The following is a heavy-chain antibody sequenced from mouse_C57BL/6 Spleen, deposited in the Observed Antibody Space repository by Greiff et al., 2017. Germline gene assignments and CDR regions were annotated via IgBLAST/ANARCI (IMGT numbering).Heavy chain of an antibody. CDR2: IGNLAYSV. V-gene: IGHV5-15*01. D-gene: IGHD1-1*01. CDR1: GFTFSDYG. CDR3: ARLSSYGYFDV. J-gene: IGHJ1*03. Sequence: DVMLVESGGGLVQPGGSLKLSCAASGFTFSDYGMAWVRQAPRKGPEWVAFIGNLAYSVYYADTVTGRFTISRENAKNTLYLEMSSLRSEDTAMYYCARLSSYGYFDVWGTGTTVTVSS.